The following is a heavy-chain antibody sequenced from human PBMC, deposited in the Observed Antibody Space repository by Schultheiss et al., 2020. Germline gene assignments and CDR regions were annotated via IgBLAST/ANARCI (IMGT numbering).Heavy chain of an antibody. Sequence: GGSLRLSCAASGFTFSSYSMNWVRQAPGKGLEWVSSISSSSSYIYYADSVKGRFTISRDNSKNTLYLQMNSLRAEDTAVYYCARADVSNMDVWGQGTTVTVSS. J-gene: IGHJ6*02. CDR2: ISSSSSYI. CDR3: ARADVSNMDV. D-gene: IGHD3-10*02. CDR1: GFTFSSYS. V-gene: IGHV3-21*01.